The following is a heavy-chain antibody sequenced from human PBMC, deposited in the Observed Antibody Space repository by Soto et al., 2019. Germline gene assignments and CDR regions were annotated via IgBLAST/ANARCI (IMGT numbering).Heavy chain of an antibody. Sequence: PGGSLRLSCAASGFIFNDYAINWVRQVPGKGLEWVSGMSGRGGRGFHADSLKGRFTMSRDNSKNTAYLQMTNLRVDDTAVYFCAREASGPFDYWGQGTLVTVSS. V-gene: IGHV3-23*01. CDR3: AREASGPFDY. D-gene: IGHD6-19*01. CDR1: GFIFNDYA. CDR2: MSGRGGRG. J-gene: IGHJ4*02.